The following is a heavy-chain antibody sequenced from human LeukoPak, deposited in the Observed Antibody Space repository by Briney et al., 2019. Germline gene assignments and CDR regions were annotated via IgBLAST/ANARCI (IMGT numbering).Heavy chain of an antibody. CDR2: ISSSGSTI. CDR3: ANRGSSGWPYYFDY. V-gene: IGHV3-48*03. CDR1: GFTFSSYE. Sequence: GGSLRLSCAASGFTFSSYEMNWVRQAPGKGLEWVSYISSSGSTIYYADSVKGRSTISRDNAKNTLYLQMNSLRAEDTAVYYCANRGSSGWPYYFDYWGQGTLVTVSS. J-gene: IGHJ4*02. D-gene: IGHD6-19*01.